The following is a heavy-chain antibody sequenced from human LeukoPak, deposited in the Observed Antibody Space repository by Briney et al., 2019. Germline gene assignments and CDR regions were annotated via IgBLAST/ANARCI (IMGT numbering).Heavy chain of an antibody. J-gene: IGHJ4*02. D-gene: IGHD3-3*01. CDR2: ISAYNGNT. CDR1: GYTFTSYG. CDR3: ARGTITGRVPYYFDY. Sequence: ASVKVSCKASGYTFTSYGISWVRQAPGQGLEWMGWISAYNGNTNYAQKLQGRVTMTTDTSTSTAYMELRSLRSDDTAVYYCARGTITGRVPYYFDYWGQGTLVTVSS. V-gene: IGHV1-18*01.